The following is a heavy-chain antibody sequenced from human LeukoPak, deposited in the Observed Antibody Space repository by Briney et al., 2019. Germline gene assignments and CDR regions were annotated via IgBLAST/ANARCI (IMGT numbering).Heavy chain of an antibody. Sequence: SETLSLTCTVSGGSISSHYWSWIRQPPGKGLEWIGYIYYSGSTNYNPSLKSRVTISVDTSKNQFSLKLSSVTAADTAVYYCARQVPYGDYDTWGQGTLVTVSS. V-gene: IGHV4-59*08. CDR1: GGSISSHY. CDR2: IYYSGST. D-gene: IGHD4-17*01. J-gene: IGHJ4*02. CDR3: ARQVPYGDYDT.